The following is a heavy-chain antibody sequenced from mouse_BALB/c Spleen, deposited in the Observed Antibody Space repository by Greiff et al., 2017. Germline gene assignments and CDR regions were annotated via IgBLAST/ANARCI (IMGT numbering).Heavy chain of an antibody. D-gene: IGHD1-2*01. CDR1: GYTFTSYW. J-gene: IGHJ2*01. Sequence: QVQLQQSGAELARPGASVKLSCKASGYTFTSYWMQWVKQRPGQGLEWIGAIYPGDGDTRYTQKFKGKATLTADKSSSTAYMQLSSLASEDSAVYYCARSLITTHFDYWGQGTTLTVSS. CDR3: ARSLITTHFDY. V-gene: IGHV1-87*01. CDR2: IYPGDGDT.